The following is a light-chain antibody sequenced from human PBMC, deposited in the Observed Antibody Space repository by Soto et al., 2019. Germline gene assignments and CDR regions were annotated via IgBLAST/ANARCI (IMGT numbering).Light chain of an antibody. J-gene: IGKJ1*01. V-gene: IGKV1-6*01. CDR2: AAS. CDR1: QDIGNA. CDR3: LQDFNYIWT. Sequence: AIQMTQSPSSLSASVGDRVTITCRASQDIGNALGWFQQTPGKDTKLLIYAASTLQSGVPSRFSGSATGTDFTLTISSLQPEEFATYYCLQDFNYIWTVGPGPRVE.